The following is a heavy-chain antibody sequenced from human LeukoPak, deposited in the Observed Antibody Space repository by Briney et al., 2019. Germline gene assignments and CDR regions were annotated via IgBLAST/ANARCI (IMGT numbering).Heavy chain of an antibody. CDR1: GFTLSSYS. CDR3: ARGGYSYGDRNDY. CDR2: ISSSSSYR. V-gene: IGHV3-21*01. J-gene: IGHJ4*02. Sequence: PGGSLRLSCAASGFTLSSYSMNWVRQAPGKGREWVSSISSSSSYRYYADSVKGRFTISRDNAKNSLYLQMNSLRAEDTAVYYCARGGYSYGDRNDYWGQGTLVTVSS. D-gene: IGHD5-18*01.